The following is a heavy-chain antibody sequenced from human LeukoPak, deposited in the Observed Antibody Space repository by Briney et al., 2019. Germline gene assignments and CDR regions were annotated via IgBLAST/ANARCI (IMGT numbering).Heavy chain of an antibody. Sequence: DLGGSLRLSCAASGFTFSSYGMHWVRQAPGMGLEWVAFIRYDGSNKYYADSVKGRFTISRDNSKNTLYLQMNSLRAEDTAVYYCAKEFYDSSGYYSPLYYFDYWGQGTLVTVSS. CDR1: GFTFSSYG. CDR3: AKEFYDSSGYYSPLYYFDY. D-gene: IGHD3-22*01. CDR2: IRYDGSNK. V-gene: IGHV3-30*02. J-gene: IGHJ4*02.